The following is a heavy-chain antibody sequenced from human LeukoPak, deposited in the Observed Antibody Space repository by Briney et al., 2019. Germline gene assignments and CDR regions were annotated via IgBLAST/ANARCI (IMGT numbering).Heavy chain of an antibody. D-gene: IGHD6-19*01. Sequence: GGSLRLSCAASGFTFSSYAMSWVRQAPGKGLEWLSGISGSGASTYYADSVKGRFNISRDNAKNTLYVQMNSLSAEDTDVYYCAKGAPWSKQYGWFDPWGQGTLVTVSS. CDR3: AKGAPWSKQYGWFDP. V-gene: IGHV3-23*01. J-gene: IGHJ5*02. CDR1: GFTFSSYA. CDR2: ISGSGAST.